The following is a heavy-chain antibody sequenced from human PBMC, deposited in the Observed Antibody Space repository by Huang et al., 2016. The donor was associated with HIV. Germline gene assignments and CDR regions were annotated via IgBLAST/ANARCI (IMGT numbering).Heavy chain of an antibody. V-gene: IGHV3-21*01. J-gene: IGHJ4*02. CDR3: ARRAAVIGMDY. CDR1: GFRFNDYN. Sequence: EVQLVESGGGLVKVGGSLRFSCVASGFRFNDYNINWVRQAPGKGMEWVSSISKHGETHYGDSVRGRFTISRDNANKSVYLQMNSLRAEDTAVYYCARRAAVIGMDYWGQGALVTVSS. CDR2: ISKHGET. D-gene: IGHD6-19*01.